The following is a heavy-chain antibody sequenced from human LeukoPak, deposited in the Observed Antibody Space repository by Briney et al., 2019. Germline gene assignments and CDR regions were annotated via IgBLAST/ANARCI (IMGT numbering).Heavy chain of an antibody. V-gene: IGHV3-74*01. J-gene: IGHJ4*02. CDR1: GFTFSDYY. D-gene: IGHD3-22*01. Sequence: GGSLRLSCAASGFTFSDYYMHWIRQAPGKGLEWVSRINGDGSRITYADPVKGRFTISRDNAKNTLYLQMNSLRAEDTAAYFCARAMTYYYDFGLLNWGQGTLVTVSS. CDR2: INGDGSRI. CDR3: ARAMTYYYDFGLLN.